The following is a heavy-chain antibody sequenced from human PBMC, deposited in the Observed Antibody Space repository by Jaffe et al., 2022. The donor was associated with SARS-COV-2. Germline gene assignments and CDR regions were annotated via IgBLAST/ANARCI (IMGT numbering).Heavy chain of an antibody. Sequence: EVQLVESGGGLVKPGGSLRLSCAASGFTFSSYSMNWVRQAPGKGLEWVSSISSSSSYIYYADSVKGRFTISRDNAKNSLYLQMNSLRAEDTAVYYCAREPATAMVLSYYYYYYMDVWGKGTTVTVSS. CDR3: AREPATAMVLSYYYYYYMDV. D-gene: IGHD5-18*01. CDR2: ISSSSSYI. V-gene: IGHV3-21*01. CDR1: GFTFSSYS. J-gene: IGHJ6*03.